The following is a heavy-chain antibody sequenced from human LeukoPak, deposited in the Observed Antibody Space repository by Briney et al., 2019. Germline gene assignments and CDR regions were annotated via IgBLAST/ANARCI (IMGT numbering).Heavy chain of an antibody. V-gene: IGHV3-23*01. CDR3: AKVEGRDLPSDNWFDP. CDR1: GFTFSRYA. CDR2: ISGSGANT. Sequence: PGGSLRLSCAASGFTFSRYAMSWVRQAPGKGLDWVSGISGSGANTYYADSVKGRFKISRDNSKNTLYLQMNSLRAEDTAVYYCAKVEGRDLPSDNWFDPWGQGTLVTVSS. J-gene: IGHJ5*02.